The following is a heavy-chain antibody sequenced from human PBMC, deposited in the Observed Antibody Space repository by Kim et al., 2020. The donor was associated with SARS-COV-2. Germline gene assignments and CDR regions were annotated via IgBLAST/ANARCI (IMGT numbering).Heavy chain of an antibody. Sequence: GGSLRLSCAASGFTVSSNSMNWVRQAPGKGLEWVSYICSSSSTIYDADFEERRSTFTRDNNKKSHYLQMNRMREDATAEYYCARDRCCSNYFDYWGQG. J-gene: IGHJ4*02. D-gene: IGHD2-15*01. CDR2: ICSSSSTI. V-gene: IGHV3-48*02. CDR3: ARDRCCSNYFDY. CDR1: GFTVSSNS.